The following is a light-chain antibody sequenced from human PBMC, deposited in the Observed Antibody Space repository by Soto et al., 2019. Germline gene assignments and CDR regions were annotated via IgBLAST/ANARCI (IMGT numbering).Light chain of an antibody. J-gene: IGLJ2*01. Sequence: QSVLTQSPSASGTPGQRVTISCSGSYSNFGSNIVNWYQHFPGTAPKLLIYNNNKRPSGVPDRFSASKSGTSVSLAISGLQSEDEAIYYCASWDDSLNDVLFGGGTKVTVL. V-gene: IGLV1-44*01. CDR3: ASWDDSLNDVL. CDR2: NNN. CDR1: YSNFGSNI.